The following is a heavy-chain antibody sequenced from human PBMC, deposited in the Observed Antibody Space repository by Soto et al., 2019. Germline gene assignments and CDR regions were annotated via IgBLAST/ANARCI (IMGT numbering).Heavy chain of an antibody. J-gene: IGHJ6*02. CDR2: ISYDGSKT. CDR1: GYTFRSYI. Sequence: GGSLRLSCAASGYTFRSYIMHWVRQAPGKGLEWVTLISYDGSKTYYADSVKGRFTISRDNSKNTLYLQMNSLRPEDTVVYYCARPLLRGDYYYYGMDVWGQGTTVTVSS. D-gene: IGHD3-16*01. CDR3: ARPLLRGDYYYYGMDV. V-gene: IGHV3-30-3*01.